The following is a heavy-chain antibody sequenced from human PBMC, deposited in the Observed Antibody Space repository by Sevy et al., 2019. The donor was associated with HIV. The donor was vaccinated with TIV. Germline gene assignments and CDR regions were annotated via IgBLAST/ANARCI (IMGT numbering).Heavy chain of an antibody. CDR3: ARGTVLLGIVVVPAARGWFDP. Sequence: ASVKVSCKASGYTFTNYDINWVRQATGQGLEWKGWMNPNSGNTGDAQKFQGRVTMTRNTSISTAYMELSSLRSEDTAVYYCARGTVLLGIVVVPAARGWFDPWGQGTLVTVSS. V-gene: IGHV1-8*01. CDR2: MNPNSGNT. CDR1: GYTFTNYD. J-gene: IGHJ5*02. D-gene: IGHD2-2*03.